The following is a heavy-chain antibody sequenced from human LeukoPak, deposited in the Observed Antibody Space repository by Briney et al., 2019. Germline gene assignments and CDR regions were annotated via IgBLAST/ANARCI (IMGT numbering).Heavy chain of an antibody. Sequence: SETLSLTCTVSGGSISSYYWGWIRQPAGKGLEGIGRIYTSGSTNYNPSLKSRVTMSVDTSKNQFSLKLSSVTAADTAVYYCARVQADPDYYYYYYMDVWGKGTTVTISS. CDR3: ARVQADPDYYYYYYMDV. J-gene: IGHJ6*03. V-gene: IGHV4-4*07. CDR2: IYTSGST. CDR1: GGSISSYY. D-gene: IGHD6-19*01.